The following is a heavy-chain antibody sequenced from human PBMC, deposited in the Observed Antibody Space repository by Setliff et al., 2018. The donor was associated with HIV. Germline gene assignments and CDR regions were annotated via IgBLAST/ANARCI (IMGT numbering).Heavy chain of an antibody. CDR2: IYYSGNT. J-gene: IGHJ4*02. V-gene: IGHV4-31*11. D-gene: IGHD6-6*01. CDR1: GGSFTDIGGSFTDYF. CDR3: ARSSRTSPYWFDY. Sequence: PSETLSLTCAVFGGSFTDIGGSFTDYFWTWIRQHPGKGLEWIGYIYYSGNTYYHPSLKSRFTISVDTSKNQFSLRLTSVTAADTARYFCARSSRTSPYWFDYWGQGIPVTVSS.